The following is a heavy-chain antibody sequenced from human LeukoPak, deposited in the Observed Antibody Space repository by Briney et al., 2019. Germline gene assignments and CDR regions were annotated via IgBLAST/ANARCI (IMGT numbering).Heavy chain of an antibody. J-gene: IGHJ5*02. V-gene: IGHV4-34*01. Sequence: SETLSLTCAVYGGSFSGYYWSLIRQPPGKGLEWIGEINHSGSTNYNPSLKSRVTISVDTSKNQFSLKLSSVTAADTAVYYCARALYCSSTSCTRDNNWFDPWGQGTLVTVSS. D-gene: IGHD2-2*01. CDR3: ARALYCSSTSCTRDNNWFDP. CDR2: INHSGST. CDR1: GGSFSGYY.